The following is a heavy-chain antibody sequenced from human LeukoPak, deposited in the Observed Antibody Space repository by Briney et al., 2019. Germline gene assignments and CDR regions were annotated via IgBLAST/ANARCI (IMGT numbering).Heavy chain of an antibody. J-gene: IGHJ4*02. V-gene: IGHV3-30*09. CDR3: ARSRGRVGATHPLEY. CDR1: GFTFSNYA. Sequence: PGGSLRLSCAASGFTFSNYAMDWVRQDPGKGMEWVAVLSYDGSNKDYAESVRGRFAISRDNSKKTLYMQMNSLRVEDTALYYCARSRGRVGATHPLEYWGQGTLVAVSS. CDR2: LSYDGSNK. D-gene: IGHD1-26*01.